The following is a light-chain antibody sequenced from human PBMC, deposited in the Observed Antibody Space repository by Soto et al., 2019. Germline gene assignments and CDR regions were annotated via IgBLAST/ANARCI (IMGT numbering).Light chain of an antibody. CDR1: QSISSY. Sequence: ESVLIQSPSTLSLSPGERATLSCRASQSISSYLAWYQQKPGQAPRLLISDASNRATGIPARFSGSGSGTDFTLTISSLEPEDFAVYYCQQRSNWPPWTFGQGTKVDIK. V-gene: IGKV3-11*01. CDR2: DAS. CDR3: QQRSNWPPWT. J-gene: IGKJ1*01.